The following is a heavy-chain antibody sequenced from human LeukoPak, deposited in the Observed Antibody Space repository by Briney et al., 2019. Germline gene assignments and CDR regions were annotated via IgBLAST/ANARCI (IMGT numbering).Heavy chain of an antibody. V-gene: IGHV3-64D*08. CDR3: VKDPSGGPFYDFWSARSPYYGLDV. CDR1: GFTFNKSD. CDR2: IISNGGST. J-gene: IGHJ6*02. D-gene: IGHD3-3*01. Sequence: GGSLRLSCSTSGFTFNKSDMQWVRQAPGKGLEYVSAIISNGGSTDYAESVKGRFTISRDNSKNNLYLQMTSLRTDDTAVYYCVKDPSGGPFYDFWSARSPYYGLDVWGQGTTVTVSS.